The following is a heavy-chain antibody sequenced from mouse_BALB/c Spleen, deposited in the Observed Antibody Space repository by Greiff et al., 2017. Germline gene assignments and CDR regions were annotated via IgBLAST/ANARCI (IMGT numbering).Heavy chain of an antibody. Sequence: EVKLVESGGGLVKPGGSLKLSCAASGFTFSSYAMSWVRQTPEKRLEWVASISSGGSTYYPDSVKGRFTISRDNARNILYLQMSSLRSEDTAMYYCARAFYYYGSSTPHWYFDVWGAGTTVTVSS. CDR1: GFTFSSYA. V-gene: IGHV5-6-5*01. D-gene: IGHD1-1*01. CDR3: ARAFYYYGSSTPHWYFDV. J-gene: IGHJ1*01. CDR2: ISSGGST.